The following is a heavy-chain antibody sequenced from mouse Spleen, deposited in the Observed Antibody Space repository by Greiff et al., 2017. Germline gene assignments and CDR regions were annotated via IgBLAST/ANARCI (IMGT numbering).Heavy chain of an antibody. V-gene: IGHV1-82*01. D-gene: IGHD1-1*01. CDR2: IYPGDGDT. CDR3: ARWAYGSSYGYYAMDY. J-gene: IGHJ4*01. Sequence: QVQLQQSGPELVKPGASVKISCKASGYAFSSSWMNWVKQRPGKGLEWIGRIYPGDGDTNYNGKFKGKATLTADKSSSTAYMQLSSLTSEDSAVYFCARWAYGSSYGYYAMDYWGQGTSVTVSS. CDR1: GYAFSSSW.